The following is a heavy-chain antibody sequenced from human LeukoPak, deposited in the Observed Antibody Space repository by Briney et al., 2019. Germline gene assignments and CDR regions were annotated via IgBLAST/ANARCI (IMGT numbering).Heavy chain of an antibody. V-gene: IGHV4-4*02. CDR1: GFTFSSYAM. CDR3: AEDGIRYFDWLSPYYFDY. D-gene: IGHD3-9*01. Sequence: GSLRLSCAASGFTFSSYAMSWVRQAPGKGLEWIGEIYHSGSTNYNPSLKSRVTISVDKSKNQFSLKLSSVTAADTAVYYYAEDGIRYFDWLSPYYFDYWGQGTLVTVSS. CDR2: IYHSGST. J-gene: IGHJ4*02.